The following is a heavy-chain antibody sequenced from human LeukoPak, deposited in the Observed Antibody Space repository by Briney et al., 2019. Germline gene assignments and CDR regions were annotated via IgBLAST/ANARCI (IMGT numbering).Heavy chain of an antibody. J-gene: IGHJ4*02. Sequence: PSETLSLTCAVYGGSFSGYYWSWIRQPPGKGLEWIGYIYDSGNTNYNPSLKSRVTISIDTSKNQFSLRLTSVTAADTATYYCARKTSLTGYASGLGFNYWGQGILVTVSS. CDR1: GGSFSGYY. D-gene: IGHD6-19*01. V-gene: IGHV4-59*01. CDR2: IYDSGNT. CDR3: ARKTSLTGYASGLGFNY.